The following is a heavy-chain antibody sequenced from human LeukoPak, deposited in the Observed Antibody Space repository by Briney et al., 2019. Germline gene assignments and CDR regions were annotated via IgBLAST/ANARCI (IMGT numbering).Heavy chain of an antibody. CDR1: GYTFTSYD. D-gene: IGHD2-21*02. J-gene: IGHJ6*02. V-gene: IGHV1-8*01. Sequence: GASVKVSCKASGYTFTSYDINWVRQATGQGLEWMGWMNPNSGNTGYAQKFQGRVTMTRNTSISTAYMELSSLGSEDTAVYYCARRLSSVTYYYYGMDVWGQGTTVTVSS. CDR2: MNPNSGNT. CDR3: ARRLSSVTYYYYGMDV.